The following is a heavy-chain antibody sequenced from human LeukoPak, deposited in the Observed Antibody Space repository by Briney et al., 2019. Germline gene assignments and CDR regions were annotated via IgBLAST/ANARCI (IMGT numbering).Heavy chain of an antibody. CDR1: GFTFSRSW. D-gene: IGHD2-2*01. J-gene: IGHJ5*02. CDR2: ITTDGSST. Sequence: GGSLRLSCAASGFTFSRSWMHWVRHAPGKGLVWVSRITTDGSSTNYADSVKGRFTVSRGIAKNALYLQMNSLRAGDTAVYYCARDIDCSSTSCYAGLYWFDPCGQGTLVTVSS. CDR3: ARDIDCSSTSCYAGLYWFDP. V-gene: IGHV3-74*01.